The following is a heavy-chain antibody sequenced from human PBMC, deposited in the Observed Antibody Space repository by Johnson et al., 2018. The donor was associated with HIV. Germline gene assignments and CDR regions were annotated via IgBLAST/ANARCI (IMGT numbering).Heavy chain of an antibody. V-gene: IGHV3-23*04. J-gene: IGHJ3*02. CDR1: GFTFSDHY. CDR2: ISGSGGST. CDR3: ARVRPNPTVTTRGAAFDI. D-gene: IGHD4-17*01. Sequence: EVQLVESGGGLVQPGGSLRLSCAGSGFTFSDHYMSWVRQAPGKGLEWVSGISGSGGSTYYADSVKGRFSISRDNSKNTLYLQMNSLRAEDTAVYYCARVRPNPTVTTRGAAFDIWGQGTMVTVSS.